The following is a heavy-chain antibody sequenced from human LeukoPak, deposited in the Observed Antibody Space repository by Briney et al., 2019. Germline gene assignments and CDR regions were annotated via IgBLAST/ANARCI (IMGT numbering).Heavy chain of an antibody. CDR2: INHSGST. D-gene: IGHD3-22*01. V-gene: IGHV4-34*01. CDR1: GGSFSGYY. CDR3: AGAYYYDSSGYYGSVRHYYGMDV. J-gene: IGHJ6*02. Sequence: SETLSLTCAVYGGSFSGYYWSWIRQPPGKGLEWIGEINHSGSTNYNPSLKSRVTISVDTSKNQFSLKLSSVTAADTAVYYCAGAYYYDSSGYYGSVRHYYGMDVWGQGTTVTVSS.